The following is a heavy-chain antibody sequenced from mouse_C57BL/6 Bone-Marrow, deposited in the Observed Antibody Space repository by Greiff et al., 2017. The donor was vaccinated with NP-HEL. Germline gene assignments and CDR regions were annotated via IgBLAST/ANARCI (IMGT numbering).Heavy chain of an antibody. J-gene: IGHJ2*01. Sequence: VKLQESGAELVRPGASVKLSCKASGYTFTDYYINWVKQRPGQGLEWIARIYPGSGNTYYNEKFKGKATLTAEKSSSTAYMQLSSLTSEDSAVYFCARGVGHWGQGTTLTVSS. CDR3: ARGVGH. CDR1: GYTFTDYY. D-gene: IGHD4-1*01. V-gene: IGHV1-76*01. CDR2: IYPGSGNT.